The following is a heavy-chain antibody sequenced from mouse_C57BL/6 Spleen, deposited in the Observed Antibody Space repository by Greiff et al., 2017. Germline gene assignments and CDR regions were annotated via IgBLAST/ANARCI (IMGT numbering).Heavy chain of an antibody. CDR1: GYTFTDYE. Sequence: VQLQPSGAELVRPGASVTLSCKASGYTFTDYEMHWVKQTPVHGLEWIGAIDPETGGTAYNQKFKGKAILTADKSSSTAYMELRSLTSEDSAVYYCTRSHSMDYWGQGTSVTVSS. V-gene: IGHV1-15*01. J-gene: IGHJ4*01. CDR2: IDPETGGT. CDR3: TRSHSMDY.